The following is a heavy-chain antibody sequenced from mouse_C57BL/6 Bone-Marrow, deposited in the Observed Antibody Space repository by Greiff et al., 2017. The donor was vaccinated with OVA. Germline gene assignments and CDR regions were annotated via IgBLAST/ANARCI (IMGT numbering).Heavy chain of an antibody. CDR3: AREYDGYSWFAY. V-gene: IGHV5-16*01. Sequence: EVKVEESEGGLVQPGSSMKLSCTASGFTFSDYYMAWVRQVPEKGLEWVANINYDGSSTYYLDSLKSRFIISRDNAKNILYLQMSSLKSEDTATYYCAREYDGYSWFAYWGQGTLVTVSA. D-gene: IGHD2-3*01. J-gene: IGHJ3*01. CDR2: INYDGSST. CDR1: GFTFSDYY.